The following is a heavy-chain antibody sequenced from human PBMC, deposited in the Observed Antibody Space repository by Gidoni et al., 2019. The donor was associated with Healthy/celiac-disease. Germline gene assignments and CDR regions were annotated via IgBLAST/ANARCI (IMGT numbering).Heavy chain of an antibody. CDR3: AKASYDSSGWWFQH. D-gene: IGHD3-22*01. V-gene: IGHV3-9*01. Sequence: EVQLVESGGGLVQPGRSLRLSCLASGFTFDDYAMHWVRQAPGKGLEWVSGISWNSGSIGYADSVKGRFTISRDNAKNSLYLQMNSLRAEDTALYYCAKASYDSSGWWFQHWGQGTLVTVSS. CDR1: GFTFDDYA. CDR2: ISWNSGSI. J-gene: IGHJ1*01.